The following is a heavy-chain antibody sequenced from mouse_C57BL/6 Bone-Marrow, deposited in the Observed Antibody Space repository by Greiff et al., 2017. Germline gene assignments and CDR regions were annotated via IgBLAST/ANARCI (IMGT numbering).Heavy chain of an antibody. CDR1: GFNIKDDY. V-gene: IGHV14-4*01. Sequence: EVQLQQSGAELVRPGASVKLSCTASGFNIKDDYMHWVKQRPEQGLEWIGWFDPENGDTEYASKFQGKATITADTSSNTAYLQLSSLTSEDTAVYYCTTFSYEDYWGQGTTLTVSS. CDR2: FDPENGDT. D-gene: IGHD2-12*01. CDR3: TTFSYEDY. J-gene: IGHJ2*01.